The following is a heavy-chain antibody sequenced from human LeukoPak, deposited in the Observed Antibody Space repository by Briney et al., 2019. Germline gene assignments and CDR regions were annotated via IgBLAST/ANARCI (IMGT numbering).Heavy chain of an antibody. CDR3: AQEARIAAAGRGWFDP. V-gene: IGHV2-5*01. D-gene: IGHD6-13*01. CDR1: GFSLSTSGVG. J-gene: IGHJ5*02. CDR2: IYWTDDK. Sequence: SGPTLVNPTQTLTLTCTFSGFSLSTSGVGVGWIRQPPGKALEWLALIYWTDDKRYSPSLKSRLTITKDTSKNQVVLTMTNMDPVDTATYYCAQEARIAAAGRGWFDPWGQGTLVTVSS.